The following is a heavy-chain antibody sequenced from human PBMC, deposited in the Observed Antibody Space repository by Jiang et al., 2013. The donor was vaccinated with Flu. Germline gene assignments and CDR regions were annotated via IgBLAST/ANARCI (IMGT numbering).Heavy chain of an antibody. CDR1: GDSVSSGRSY. D-gene: IGHD4-17*01. CDR3: ARYPYGDYTRGWDAFDI. Sequence: GPGLVKPSETLSLTCTVSGDSVSSGRSYWGWIRQSPGKGLEWIGTIYYTGTAYYSPYLKSRVTLSVDTSKKRVSLKLNSVTAADTAVYYCARYPYGDYTRGWDAFDIWGQGTLVTVSS. J-gene: IGHJ3*02. V-gene: IGHV4-39*01. CDR2: IYYTGTA.